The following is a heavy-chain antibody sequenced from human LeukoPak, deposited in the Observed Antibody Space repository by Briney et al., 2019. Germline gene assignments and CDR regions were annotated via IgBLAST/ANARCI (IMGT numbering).Heavy chain of an antibody. Sequence: SETLSLTCTVSGGSISSSTYYWGWLRQPPRKRLEWIGSISYSGNIYYNPSLKSRVTTSVDTSKNQFSLKLSSVTAADTAVYYCARQRRLELPDYWGQGTLVTVSS. D-gene: IGHD3-16*01. V-gene: IGHV4-39*01. CDR1: GGSISSSTYY. CDR3: ARQRRLELPDY. CDR2: ISYSGNI. J-gene: IGHJ4*02.